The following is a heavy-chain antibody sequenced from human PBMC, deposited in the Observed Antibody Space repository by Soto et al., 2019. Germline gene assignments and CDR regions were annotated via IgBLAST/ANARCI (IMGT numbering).Heavy chain of an antibody. D-gene: IGHD5-12*01. Sequence: EVKLLESGGGLVQPGESLRLSCAASGFRFWTYSMSWVRQAPGKGLEGVSGISGDGPATSYAASLKGRFTVSRDNSKDTLFLQLNTLRVEDTAVYYCAKTRLYDNNDYHRDGFDVWGPGTAVTVS. CDR2: ISGDGPAT. V-gene: IGHV3-23*01. J-gene: IGHJ3*01. CDR3: AKTRLYDNNDYHRDGFDV. CDR1: GFRFWTYS.